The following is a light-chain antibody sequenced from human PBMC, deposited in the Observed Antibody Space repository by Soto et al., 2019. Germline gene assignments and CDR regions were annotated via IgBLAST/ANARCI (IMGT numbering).Light chain of an antibody. CDR2: GAS. Sequence: EIVLTHSPATLSLSQWEIATLSCRASQSVSSYLAWYQQKPGQAPRLLIYGASTRATGIPARFSGSGSVTEFTLTISSLQSEDFAVYYCQQYNNWPLTFGQGTKVDIK. CDR1: QSVSSY. CDR3: QQYNNWPLT. V-gene: IGKV3-15*01. J-gene: IGKJ1*01.